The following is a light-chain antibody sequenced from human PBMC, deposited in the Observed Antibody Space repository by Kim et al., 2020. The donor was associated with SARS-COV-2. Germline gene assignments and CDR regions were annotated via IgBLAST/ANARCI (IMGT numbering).Light chain of an antibody. Sequence: ASVGNMITIPCQTSQDISNYLNWYHQKPGKAPRLLIYGAANMETEAPSRFSGSGSGTHFTLTISSLQPEDIATYYCQHYDSMSAYTFGQGTKLEI. CDR2: GAA. CDR3: QHYDSMSAYT. CDR1: QDISNY. V-gene: IGKV1-33*01. J-gene: IGKJ2*01.